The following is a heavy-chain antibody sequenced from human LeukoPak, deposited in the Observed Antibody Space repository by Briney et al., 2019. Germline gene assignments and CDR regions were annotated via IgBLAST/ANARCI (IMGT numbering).Heavy chain of an antibody. V-gene: IGHV3-21*01. Sequence: GGSLRLSCAASGFTYSSYSMNWVRQAPGKGLEWVSSISSSSSYIYYADSVKGRFTISRDNAKNSLYLQMNSLRAEDTAVYYCARDMSGYSYGYVTGAFDIWGQGTMVTVSS. D-gene: IGHD5-18*01. CDR1: GFTYSSYS. J-gene: IGHJ3*02. CDR3: ARDMSGYSYGYVTGAFDI. CDR2: ISSSSSYI.